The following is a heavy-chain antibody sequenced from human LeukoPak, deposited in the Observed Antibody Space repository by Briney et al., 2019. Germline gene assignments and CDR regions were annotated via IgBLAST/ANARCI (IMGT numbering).Heavy chain of an antibody. CDR3: ARGAGIAARSYWFDP. D-gene: IGHD6-6*01. Sequence: PGGSPRLSCAASGFTFSSYEMNWVRQAPGKGLEWVSYISSSSSYIYYADSVKGRFTISRDNAKNSLYLQMNSLRAEDTAVYYCARGAGIAARSYWFDPWGQGTLVTVSS. V-gene: IGHV3-21*05. J-gene: IGHJ5*02. CDR1: GFTFSSYE. CDR2: ISSSSSYI.